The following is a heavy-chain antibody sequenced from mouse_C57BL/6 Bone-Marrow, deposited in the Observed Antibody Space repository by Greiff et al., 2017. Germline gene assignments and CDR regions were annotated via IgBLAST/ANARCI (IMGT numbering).Heavy chain of an antibody. D-gene: IGHD2-3*01. CDR3: ARDRLYDGFAY. Sequence: EVQLVESGPGLVKPSQSLSLPCSVTGYSITSGYYWNWIRQFPGNKLEWMGYISYDGSNNYNPSLQNRISITRDTSKNQFFLKLNSVTTEDTATYYCARDRLYDGFAYWGQGTLVTVSA. V-gene: IGHV3-6*01. CDR2: ISYDGSN. CDR1: GYSITSGYY. J-gene: IGHJ3*01.